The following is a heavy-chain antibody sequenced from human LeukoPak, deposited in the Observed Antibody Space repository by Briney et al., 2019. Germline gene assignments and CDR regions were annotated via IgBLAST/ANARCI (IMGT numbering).Heavy chain of an antibody. CDR2: IKQDGSEK. D-gene: IGHD4-17*01. V-gene: IGHV3-7*01. Sequence: PGGSLRLSCAASGFTFSTYAMSWVRQAPGKGLEWVANIKQDGSEKYYVDSVKGRFTISRDNAKNSLYLQMNSLRAEDTAVYYCARYDDYGDWFRWFDPWGQGTLVTVSS. J-gene: IGHJ5*02. CDR3: ARYDDYGDWFRWFDP. CDR1: GFTFSTYA.